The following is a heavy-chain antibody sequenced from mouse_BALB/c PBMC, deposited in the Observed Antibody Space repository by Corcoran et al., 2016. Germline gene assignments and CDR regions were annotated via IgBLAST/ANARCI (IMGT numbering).Heavy chain of an antibody. CDR1: GYTFTNYG. J-gene: IGHJ2*01. Sequence: QIQLVQSGPELKKPGETVKISCQASGYTFTNYGMTWVKQAPGKGLKWMGWINTYTGEPTYADDFKGRFAFSLETSASTAYLQINNLKNEDMATYFCASGYYVDYWGEGTTLTVSS. D-gene: IGHD2-2*01. CDR3: ASGYYVDY. V-gene: IGHV9-1*02. CDR2: INTYTGEP.